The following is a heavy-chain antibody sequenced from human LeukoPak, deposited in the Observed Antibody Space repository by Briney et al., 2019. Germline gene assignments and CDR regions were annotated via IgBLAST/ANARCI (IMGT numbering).Heavy chain of an antibody. V-gene: IGHV4-59*08. J-gene: IGHJ3*02. CDR1: GGSISNYY. D-gene: IGHD4-11*01. CDR3: ARHGKGVTYFYSLDN. Sequence: PSETLSLTCTVSGGSISNYYWSWIRQPPGEGLEWIGYIYAGGATNSNPSLKSRVTISVDKSKNQFSLKLSSVTAADTAVYYCARHGKGVTYFYSLDNWGQGTVVAVSS. CDR2: IYAGGAT.